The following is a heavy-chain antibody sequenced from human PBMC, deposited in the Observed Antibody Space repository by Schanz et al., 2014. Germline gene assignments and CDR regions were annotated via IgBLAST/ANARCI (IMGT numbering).Heavy chain of an antibody. J-gene: IGHJ3*02. V-gene: IGHV3-11*01. CDR3: ARESLNCDAFDI. Sequence: QVQLVESGGGLVKPGGSLRLSCAASGFIFNDYYMNWIRQAPGKGLEWVSYISRDGTTSYYADSVKGRFTISRDNAKNSLFLEMTSLRGEDAAVYYSARESLNCDAFDIWGQGTVVTVSS. CDR2: ISRDGTTS. CDR1: GFIFNDYY. D-gene: IGHD1-20*01.